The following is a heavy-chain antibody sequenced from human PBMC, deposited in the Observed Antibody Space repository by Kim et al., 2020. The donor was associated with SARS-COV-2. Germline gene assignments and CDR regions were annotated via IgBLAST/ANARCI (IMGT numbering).Heavy chain of an antibody. CDR3: AKGPIAVSPESGYFDY. D-gene: IGHD2-15*01. J-gene: IGHJ4*02. Sequence: GGSLRLSCAASGFTFGDYAMHWVRQAPGKGLEWVSGISWNSGSIGYADSVKGRFTISRDNAKNSLYLQMNSLRAEDMALYYCAKGPIAVSPESGYFDYWGQGTLVTVSS. CDR2: ISWNSGSI. V-gene: IGHV3-9*03. CDR1: GFTFGDYA.